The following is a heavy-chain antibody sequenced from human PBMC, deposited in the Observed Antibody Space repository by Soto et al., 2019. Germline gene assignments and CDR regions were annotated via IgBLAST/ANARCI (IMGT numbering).Heavy chain of an antibody. J-gene: IGHJ6*02. CDR2: IIPVFGTT. D-gene: IGHD2-15*01. CDR3: TRDRGGVAAFMDV. CDR1: GNTFTNFA. Sequence: QEQLVQSGVEVKKPGSSVNVSCKASGNTFTNFAINWVRQAPGHGLEWVGAIIPVFGTTNCAQRVQGRVTISADERTNTVYMELSNLRSDDTAVNFWTRDRGGVAAFMDVWGQGTTVSVS. V-gene: IGHV1-69*01.